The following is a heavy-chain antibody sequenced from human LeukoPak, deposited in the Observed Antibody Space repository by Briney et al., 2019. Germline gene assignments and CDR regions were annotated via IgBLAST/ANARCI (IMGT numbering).Heavy chain of an antibody. J-gene: IGHJ5*02. D-gene: IGHD6-13*01. V-gene: IGHV4-59*01. CDR3: ARASLPGIASGNWFDP. Sequence: PSETLSLTCTVSGGSINSYYWSWIRQPPGKGLEWIGYIYYSGSTNYNPSLKSRVTISVDTSKNQFSLKLSSVTAADTAVYYCARASLPGIASGNWFDPWGQGTLVTVSS. CDR2: IYYSGST. CDR1: GGSINSYY.